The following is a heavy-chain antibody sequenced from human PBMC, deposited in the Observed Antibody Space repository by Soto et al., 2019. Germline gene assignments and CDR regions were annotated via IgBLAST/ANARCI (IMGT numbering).Heavy chain of an antibody. CDR1: GGTFSSYA. J-gene: IGHJ4*02. CDR3: ARPYYYDSSGYYV. D-gene: IGHD3-22*01. CDR2: IIPIFGTA. V-gene: IGHV1-69*13. Sequence: VASVKVSCKASGGTFSSYAISWVRRSPGQGLEWMGGIIPIFGTANYAQKFQGRVTITADGSTSTAYMELSSLRSEDTAVYYCARPYYYDSSGYYVWGQGTLVTVSS.